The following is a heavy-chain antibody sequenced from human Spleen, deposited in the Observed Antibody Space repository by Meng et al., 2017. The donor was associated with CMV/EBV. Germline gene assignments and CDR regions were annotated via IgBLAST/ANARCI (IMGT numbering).Heavy chain of an antibody. CDR2: ISYSGDT. Sequence: SETLSLTCTVSGGSISSRRSYWAWIRQSPGEGLEWIATISYSGDTYHNPSLRGRVTISADTSKNQFFLRLSSVTAADTAMYYCARGGYCSSTSCYGAPDYWGQGTLVTVSS. V-gene: IGHV4-39*01. CDR1: GGSISSRRSY. D-gene: IGHD2-2*01. J-gene: IGHJ4*02. CDR3: ARGGYCSSTSCYGAPDY.